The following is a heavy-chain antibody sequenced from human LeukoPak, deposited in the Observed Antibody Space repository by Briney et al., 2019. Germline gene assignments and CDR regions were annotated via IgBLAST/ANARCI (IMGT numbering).Heavy chain of an antibody. CDR3: ARGFSTGWYYFDY. V-gene: IGHV4-59*01. Sequence: SETLSLTCTVSGGSISSYYWTWIRQPPGKGLEWIGYIYHSGSTNYNPSLKSRVTISVDSSRNQFSLQLSSVTAADTAVYYCARGFSTGWYYFDYWGQGTLVTVSS. J-gene: IGHJ4*02. CDR1: GGSISSYY. D-gene: IGHD6-19*01. CDR2: IYHSGST.